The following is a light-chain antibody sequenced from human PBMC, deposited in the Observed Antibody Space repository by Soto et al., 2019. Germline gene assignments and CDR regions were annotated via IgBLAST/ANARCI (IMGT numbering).Light chain of an antibody. CDR1: QSVSISH. J-gene: IGKJ3*01. CDR2: GAS. Sequence: EIVLTQSPGTLSLSPGERATLSCRASQSVSISHLAWYQQKPGQAPRLLIYGASSRTTGIPDRFSVSASGTDFTLTISRLEPEDFAVYYCQHYGTSALFGPGTKVDIK. V-gene: IGKV3-20*01. CDR3: QHYGTSAL.